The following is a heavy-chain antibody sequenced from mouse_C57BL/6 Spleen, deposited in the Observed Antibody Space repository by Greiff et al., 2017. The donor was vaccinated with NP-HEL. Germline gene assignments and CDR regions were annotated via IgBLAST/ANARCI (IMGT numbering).Heavy chain of an antibody. Sequence: QVQLQQPGAELVRPGSSVKLSCKASGYTFTSYWMHWVKQRPIQGLEWIGNIDPSDSETHYNQKFKDKATLTVDKSSSTAYMQLSSLTSEDAAVYYCARSGGSSPRDYWGQGTTLTVSS. CDR1: GYTFTSYW. CDR3: ARSGGSSPRDY. V-gene: IGHV1-52*01. D-gene: IGHD1-1*01. J-gene: IGHJ2*01. CDR2: IDPSDSET.